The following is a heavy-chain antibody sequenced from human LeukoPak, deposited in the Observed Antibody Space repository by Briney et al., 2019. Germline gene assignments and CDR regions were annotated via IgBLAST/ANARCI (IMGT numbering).Heavy chain of an antibody. CDR3: AKVGFSEMEWLLYSDH. CDR1: GFTFSSYG. J-gene: IGHJ4*02. Sequence: PGRSLRLSCAASGFTFSSYGMHWVRQAPGKGLEWVAVISYDGSNKYYADSVKGRFTISRDNSKNTLYLQMNSLRAEDTAVYYCAKVGFSEMEWLLYSDHWGQGTLVTVSS. V-gene: IGHV3-30*18. D-gene: IGHD3-3*01. CDR2: ISYDGSNK.